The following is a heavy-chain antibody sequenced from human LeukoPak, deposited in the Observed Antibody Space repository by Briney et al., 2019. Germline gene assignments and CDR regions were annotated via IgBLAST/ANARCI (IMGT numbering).Heavy chain of an antibody. J-gene: IGHJ6*03. V-gene: IGHV3-30*02. CDR1: GFDLNNYA. CDR3: AKDEVVPGYYYTDV. D-gene: IGHD2-2*01. CDR2: IRYDGGNT. Sequence: GGSLRLSCAASGFDLNNYAMHWVRQAPGMGLEWVAFIRYDGGNTYYADSVKGRFTISRDNSKNTMYLQMNSLNAEDTAVYYCAKDEVVPGYYYTDVWGRGTTVTISS.